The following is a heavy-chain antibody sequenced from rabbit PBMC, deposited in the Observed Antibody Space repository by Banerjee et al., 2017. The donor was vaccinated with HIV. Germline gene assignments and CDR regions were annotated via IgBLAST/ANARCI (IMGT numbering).Heavy chain of an antibody. CDR2: IYVANGAT. Sequence: QSLEESGGDLVKPGASLTLTCTASGFSFSSGYDMCWVRQAPGKGLEWIACIYVANGATWYASWAKGRFTISKTSSTTVTLEMTSLTAADTATYFCARSYSGSGGYMTRLDLWGPGTLVTVS. CDR1: GFSFSSGYD. D-gene: IGHD1-1*01. J-gene: IGHJ6*01. V-gene: IGHV1S40*01. CDR3: ARSYSGSGGYMTRLDL.